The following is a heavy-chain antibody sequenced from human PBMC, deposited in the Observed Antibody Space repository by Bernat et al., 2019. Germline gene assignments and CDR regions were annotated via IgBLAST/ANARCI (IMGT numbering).Heavy chain of an antibody. D-gene: IGHD4-11*01. Sequence: QLQLQESGPGLVKPSETLSLTCTVSGGSISSSNYYWGWIRQPPGKGLEWIGRIYYSGSTYYNPSLKSRVTISVDTSKNQFSLKRSSVTAADTAVYYSARQRTVTSPIDDWGQGTLVTVSS. CDR1: GGSISSSNYY. J-gene: IGHJ4*02. CDR2: IYYSGST. CDR3: ARQRTVTSPIDD. V-gene: IGHV4-39*01.